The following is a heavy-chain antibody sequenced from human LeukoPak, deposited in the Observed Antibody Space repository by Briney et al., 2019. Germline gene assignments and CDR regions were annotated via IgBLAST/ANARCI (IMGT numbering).Heavy chain of an antibody. Sequence: PSQTLSLTCTVSGASIRTGGYYWSWICQHPGKGLEWIGYIDNSGSTYYNPSLKSRLTISVDTSRNQFSLNLRSVTAADTAVYYCASPTDCGDSWGQGTLVTVSS. CDR1: GASIRTGGYY. V-gene: IGHV4-31*03. CDR2: IDNSGST. J-gene: IGHJ4*02. D-gene: IGHD2-21*02. CDR3: ASPTDCGDS.